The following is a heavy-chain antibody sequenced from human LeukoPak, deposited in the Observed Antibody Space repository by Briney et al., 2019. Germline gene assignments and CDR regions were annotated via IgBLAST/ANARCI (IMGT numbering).Heavy chain of an antibody. Sequence: GGSLRLSCEASGFTFSIFPMHWVRQAPGKGLEWVALISSGSEKYYADSVKGRFTISRDNAKNSLYLQMNSLRAEDTAVYYCAREMATISTTTFDYWGQGTLVTVSS. J-gene: IGHJ4*02. CDR1: GFTFSIFP. V-gene: IGHV3-30*04. D-gene: IGHD5-24*01. CDR3: AREMATISTTTFDY. CDR2: ISSGSEK.